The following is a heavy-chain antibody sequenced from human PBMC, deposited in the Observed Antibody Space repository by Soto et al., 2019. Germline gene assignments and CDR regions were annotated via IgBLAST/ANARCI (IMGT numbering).Heavy chain of an antibody. Sequence: EVQLVESGGGLVQPGGSLRLSCAASGFTFSSYWVHWVRQAPGKGLVWISRIIRDGSSTNYADSVKGRFTISRDNAKNTLYLEINSLRADDTAVYFCGRGGSGIYGMDIWGQGTTVTVSS. D-gene: IGHD6-13*01. CDR2: IIRDGSST. CDR3: GRGGSGIYGMDI. V-gene: IGHV3-74*01. CDR1: GFTFSSYW. J-gene: IGHJ6*02.